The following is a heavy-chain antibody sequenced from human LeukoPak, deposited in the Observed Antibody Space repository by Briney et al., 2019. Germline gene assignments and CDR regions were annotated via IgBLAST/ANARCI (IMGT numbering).Heavy chain of an antibody. V-gene: IGHV3-23*01. CDR1: GFTFSNYA. CDR3: AREGSSSWYAYYYYYMDV. J-gene: IGHJ6*03. D-gene: IGHD6-13*01. Sequence: GGSLRLSCAASGFTFSNYAMSWVRQAPGKGLEWVSSISGSGGTTWYADSVKGRFTISRDNSQNTLYVQMNSLRVEDTAVYYCAREGSSSWYAYYYYYMDVWGKGTTVTVSS. CDR2: ISGSGGTT.